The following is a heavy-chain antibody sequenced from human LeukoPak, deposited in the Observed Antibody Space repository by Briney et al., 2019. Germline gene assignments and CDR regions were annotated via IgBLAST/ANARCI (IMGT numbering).Heavy chain of an antibody. D-gene: IGHD3-22*01. Sequence: PGGSLRLSCAASGFTFSSYAMSWVRQAPGKGLEWVSAISGSGGSTYYADSVKGRFTISRDNSKNTLYLQMNSLRAEDTAVYYCANHYYDSSGYLGFIYYFDYWGQGTLVTVSS. V-gene: IGHV3-23*01. CDR1: GFTFSSYA. CDR2: ISGSGGST. J-gene: IGHJ4*02. CDR3: ANHYYDSSGYLGFIYYFDY.